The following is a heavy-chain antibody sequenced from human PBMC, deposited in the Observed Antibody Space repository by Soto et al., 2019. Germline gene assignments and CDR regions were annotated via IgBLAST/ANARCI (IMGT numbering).Heavy chain of an antibody. CDR2: INPSGGST. J-gene: IGHJ5*02. V-gene: IGHV1-46*03. CDR3: ARVKRVSSSWPYGFDP. D-gene: IGHD6-13*01. CDR1: GYTFTSYY. Sequence: QVQLVQSGAEVKKPGPSVKVSCKASGYTFTSYYMHWVRQAPGQGLEWMGIINPSGGSTSYAQKFQGRVTMTRDTSTSTVYMELSSLRSEDTAVYYCARVKRVSSSWPYGFDPWGQGTLVTVSS.